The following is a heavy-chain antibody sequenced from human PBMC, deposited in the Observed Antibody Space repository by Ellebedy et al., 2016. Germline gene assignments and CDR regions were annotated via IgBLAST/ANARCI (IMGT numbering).Heavy chain of an antibody. CDR2: ISSSSSTE. J-gene: IGHJ6*02. Sequence: GGSLRLSCAASGFTFSSYSMNWVRQAPGKGLEWVSYISSSSSTEYYADSVKGRFTISRDNAKNSLYLQMNSLRAEDTAVYYCARASSRAFVVVPADVAVDGMDVWGQGTTVTVSS. V-gene: IGHV3-48*01. CDR1: GFTFSSYS. D-gene: IGHD2-2*01. CDR3: ARASSRAFVVVPADVAVDGMDV.